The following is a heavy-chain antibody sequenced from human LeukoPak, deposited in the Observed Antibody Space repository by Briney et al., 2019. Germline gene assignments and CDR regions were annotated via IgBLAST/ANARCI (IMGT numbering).Heavy chain of an antibody. V-gene: IGHV3-21*01. Sequence: PGGSLRLSCAASGFTFSSYSMNWVRQAPGKGLEWVSSISSSSSYRYYADSVKGRFTISRDNAKNSLYLQMNSLGAEDTAVYYCARGIYDFWSGYYGINDFWGQGTLVTVSS. CDR1: GFTFSSYS. J-gene: IGHJ4*02. CDR2: ISSSSSYR. CDR3: ARGIYDFWSGYYGINDF. D-gene: IGHD3-3*01.